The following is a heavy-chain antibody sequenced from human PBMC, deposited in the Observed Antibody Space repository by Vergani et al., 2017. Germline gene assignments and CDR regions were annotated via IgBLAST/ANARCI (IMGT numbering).Heavy chain of an antibody. Sequence: QVQLVESGGGVVQPGRSLRLSCAASGFTFSSYGMHWVRQAPGKGLEWVAVISYDGSNKYYADSVKGRFTISRDNSKNTLYLQMNSLRAEDTAVYYCAKEQDYDYVWGSYPPSYWGQGTLVTVSS. CDR2: ISYDGSNK. V-gene: IGHV3-30*18. CDR3: AKEQDYDYVWGSYPPSY. J-gene: IGHJ4*02. D-gene: IGHD3-16*01. CDR1: GFTFSSYG.